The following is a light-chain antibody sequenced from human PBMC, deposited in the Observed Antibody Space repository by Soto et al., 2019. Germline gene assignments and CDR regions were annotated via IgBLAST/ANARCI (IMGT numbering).Light chain of an antibody. CDR2: WAS. Sequence: DIVMTQSPDSLAVSLGERATINCKSSQSVLSNSNNKNYLVWYQQKPGQAPKLLIYWASTRDSGVPDRFSGSGSGTDFTLTISRLEPEDFAVYYCQQYGSSPTWTFGQGTKVEIK. V-gene: IGKV4-1*01. CDR3: QQYGSSPTWT. CDR1: QSVLSNSNNKNY. J-gene: IGKJ1*01.